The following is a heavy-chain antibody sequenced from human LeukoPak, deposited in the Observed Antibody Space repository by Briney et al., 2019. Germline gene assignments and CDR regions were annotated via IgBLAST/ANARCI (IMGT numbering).Heavy chain of an antibody. D-gene: IGHD2-21*01. CDR3: VRDITAPGDFLYFDY. Sequence: PGGSLRLSCAASGFTFNDHNMTWIRPSPGKGLEWLSFISGDGGDISYADSVRGRFAVSRDNARKSVFLQMSSLRVEDTAVYYCVRDITAPGDFLYFDYWGRGTLVTVS. CDR2: ISGDGGDI. V-gene: IGHV3-11*01. J-gene: IGHJ4*02. CDR1: GFTFNDHN.